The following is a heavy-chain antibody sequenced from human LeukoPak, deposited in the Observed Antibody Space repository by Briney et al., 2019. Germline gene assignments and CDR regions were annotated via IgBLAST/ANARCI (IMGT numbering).Heavy chain of an antibody. CDR3: ARPANAGSLFDY. CDR2: IYYSGST. D-gene: IGHD6-13*01. V-gene: IGHV4-39*01. Sequence: PSETLSLTXTVSGGSIRTSSYYWGWIRQPPGKGLDWIGTIYYSGSTSYNPSLRSRVTISVDTSKNQFSLKLSSVTAADTAVYYCARPANAGSLFDYWGPGTLVTVSS. CDR1: GGSIRTSSYY. J-gene: IGHJ4*02.